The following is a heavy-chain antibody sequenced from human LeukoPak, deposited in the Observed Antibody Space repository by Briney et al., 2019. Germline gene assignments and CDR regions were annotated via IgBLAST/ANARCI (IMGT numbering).Heavy chain of an antibody. CDR2: INKKGGT. Sequence: SQTLSLTCTVPSDSISSGDYYWSWIRQPAGKGLEFIGYINKKGGTFYNPPLKSRVSISIDTSKNQFSLKLTSVTAADTAVYFCAREHKSYGDYPYYFDSWGRGTLVTVSS. J-gene: IGHJ4*02. V-gene: IGHV4-30-4*01. CDR3: AREHKSYGDYPYYFDS. D-gene: IGHD4-17*01. CDR1: SDSISSGDYY.